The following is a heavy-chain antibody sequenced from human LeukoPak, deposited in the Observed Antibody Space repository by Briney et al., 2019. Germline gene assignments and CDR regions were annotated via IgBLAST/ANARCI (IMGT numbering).Heavy chain of an antibody. D-gene: IGHD6-6*01. CDR3: ARVSPPFSSSAVHDAFDI. CDR2: IIPIFGTA. J-gene: IGHJ3*02. Sequence: WASVKVSCRASGGTFSSYAISWVRQAPGQGLEWMGGIIPIFGTANYAQKFQGRVTITTDESTSTAYMELSSLRSEDTAVYYCARVSPPFSSSAVHDAFDIWGQGTMVTVSS. CDR1: GGTFSSYA. V-gene: IGHV1-69*05.